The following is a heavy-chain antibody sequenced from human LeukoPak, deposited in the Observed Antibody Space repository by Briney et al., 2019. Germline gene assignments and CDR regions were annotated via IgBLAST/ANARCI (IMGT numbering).Heavy chain of an antibody. V-gene: IGHV3-30-3*01. Sequence: SGGSLRLSCAASGLTFSSYAMHWVRQAPGKGLEWAAILSYDGSNKYYADSVKDRFTISRDNSKNTLYLQMNSLRPEDTTVYYCARGGSGSYYYYYYYMDVWGKGSTVTVSS. J-gene: IGHJ6*03. CDR1: GLTFSSYA. CDR3: ARGGSGSYYYYYYYMDV. CDR2: LSYDGSNK. D-gene: IGHD3-10*01.